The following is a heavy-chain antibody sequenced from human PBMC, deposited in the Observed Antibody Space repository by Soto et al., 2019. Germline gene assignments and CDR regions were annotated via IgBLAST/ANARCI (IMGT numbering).Heavy chain of an antibody. CDR3: AGDYVWGSYTRGTGGPDAFDI. J-gene: IGHJ3*02. CDR1: GYTFTSYY. V-gene: IGHV1-46*01. D-gene: IGHD3-16*01. Sequence: PGASVKVSCKASGYTFTSYYMHWVRQAPGQGLEWMGIINPSGGSTSYAQKFQGRVTMTRDTSTSPVYMEPSSPRSEDTAVYYCAGDYVWGSYTRGTGGPDAFDIWGQGTMVTVSS. CDR2: INPSGGST.